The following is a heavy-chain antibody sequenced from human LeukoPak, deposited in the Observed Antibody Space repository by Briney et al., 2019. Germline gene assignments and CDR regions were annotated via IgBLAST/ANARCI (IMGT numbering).Heavy chain of an antibody. J-gene: IGHJ4*02. V-gene: IGHV1-2*02. D-gene: IGHD1-26*01. CDR2: INPNSGGT. CDR3: ARKTYSGTYYDY. CDR1: GYTFTVHY. Sequence: ASVTVSYTASGYTFTVHYMHWVRQAPGQGLEWMGWINPNSGGTKYAQKFQGRVTMTRDTSISTAYMELSRLRSDDTAVYYCARKTYSGTYYDYWGQGTLVTVSS.